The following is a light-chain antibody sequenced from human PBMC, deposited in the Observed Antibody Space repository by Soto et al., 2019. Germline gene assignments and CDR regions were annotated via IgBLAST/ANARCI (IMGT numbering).Light chain of an antibody. CDR3: QQANSSPIT. J-gene: IGKJ5*01. Sequence: EIVMTQSPTTLSVFPGERATLSCRASQSVSSNLAWYQQTPGQAPRLLIYGASTRATGIPARFSGSASGTDFTLTISSLQPEDFATYFCQQANSSPITFGQGTRLEIK. CDR1: QSVSSN. CDR2: GAS. V-gene: IGKV3D-15*01.